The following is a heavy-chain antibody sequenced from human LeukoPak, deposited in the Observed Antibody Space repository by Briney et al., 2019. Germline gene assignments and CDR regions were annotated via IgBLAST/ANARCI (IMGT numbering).Heavy chain of an antibody. CDR2: IDSSGDVI. CDR3: AKGTHSSSWHWFDP. J-gene: IGHJ5*02. D-gene: IGHD6-13*01. Sequence: PGGSLRLSCAASGFIFSDYYMTWIRQAPGKGLEWPSYIDSSGDVIYYADSVKGRFTISRDNAKNSVFLQMNSLRAEDTAVYYCAKGTHSSSWHWFDPWGQGTLVTVSS. V-gene: IGHV3-11*01. CDR1: GFIFSDYY.